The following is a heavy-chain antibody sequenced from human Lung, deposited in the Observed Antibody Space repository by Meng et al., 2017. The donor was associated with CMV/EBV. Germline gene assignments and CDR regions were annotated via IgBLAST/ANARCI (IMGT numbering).Heavy chain of an antibody. CDR1: FFPFSSYA. D-gene: IGHD2-2*02. CDR2: IIPILGIA. Sequence: SVKVSXPPSFFPFSSYAISWVRQAPGQGLEWMGGIIPILGIANYAQKFQGRVTITADKSTSTAYMELSSLRSEDTAVYYCARGGTVVPAAIRGRGWFDPWGQGXLVTVSS. J-gene: IGHJ5*02. CDR3: ARGGTVVPAAIRGRGWFDP. V-gene: IGHV1-69*10.